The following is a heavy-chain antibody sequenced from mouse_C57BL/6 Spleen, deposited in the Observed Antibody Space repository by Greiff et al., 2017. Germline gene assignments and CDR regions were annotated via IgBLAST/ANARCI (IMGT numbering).Heavy chain of an antibody. CDR1: GYTFTSYW. J-gene: IGHJ2*01. CDR3: ARSTTVEAGMDY. CDR2: FHPNSGST. D-gene: IGHD1-1*01. Sequence: QVQLQQPGAELVKPGASVKLSCKASGYTFTSYWMHWVKQRPGQGLEWIGMFHPNSGSTNYNEKFKSKATLTVDKSSSTAYMQLSSLTSEDSAVYYCARSTTVEAGMDYWGQGTTLTVSS. V-gene: IGHV1-64*01.